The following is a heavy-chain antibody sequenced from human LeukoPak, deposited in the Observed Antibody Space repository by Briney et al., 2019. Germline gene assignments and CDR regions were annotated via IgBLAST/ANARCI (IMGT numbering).Heavy chain of an antibody. V-gene: IGHV1-2*06. Sequence: EASVKVSCKASGYTFTGYYMHWVRQAPGQGLEWMGRINPNSGGTNYAQKFRGRVTMTRDTSISTAYMELSRLRSDDTAVYYCARGGVARGVIMKFDYWGQGTLVTVSS. J-gene: IGHJ4*02. CDR3: ARGGVARGVIMKFDY. CDR2: INPNSGGT. D-gene: IGHD3-10*01. CDR1: GYTFTGYY.